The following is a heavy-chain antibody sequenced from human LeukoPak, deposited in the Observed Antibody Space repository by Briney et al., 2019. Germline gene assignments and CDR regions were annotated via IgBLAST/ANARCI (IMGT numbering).Heavy chain of an antibody. CDR1: GGSISSSFYY. J-gene: IGHJ4*02. CDR2: IYHSGST. V-gene: IGHV4-39*02. D-gene: IGHD2-2*01. CDR3: AREPQSQQPPFDY. Sequence: QPSETLSLTCTVSGGSISSSFYYWGWIRQPPGKGLEWIGSIYHSGSTYYNPSLKSRVTISVDTSRNQFSLNLSSVTAADTAVYYCAREPQSQQPPFDYWGQGTLVTVSS.